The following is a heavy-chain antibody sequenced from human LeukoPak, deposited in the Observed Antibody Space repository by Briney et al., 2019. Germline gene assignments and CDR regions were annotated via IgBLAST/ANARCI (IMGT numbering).Heavy chain of an antibody. D-gene: IGHD5-18*01. J-gene: IGHJ6*03. Sequence: ASVKVSCKPSGYTFTSYDINWVRQATGQGLEWMGWMNPNSGNTGYAQKFQGRVTMTRNTSISTAYMELSSLRSEDTAVYYCARGGGYSYGPTKYYYYYMDVWGKGTTVTVSS. CDR1: GYTFTSYD. CDR2: MNPNSGNT. V-gene: IGHV1-8*01. CDR3: ARGGGYSYGPTKYYYYYMDV.